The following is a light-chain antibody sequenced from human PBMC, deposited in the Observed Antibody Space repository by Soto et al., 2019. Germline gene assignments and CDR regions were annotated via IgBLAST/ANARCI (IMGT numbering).Light chain of an antibody. J-gene: IGLJ3*02. CDR3: SSYTTNTRL. Sequence: QSALTQPASVSGSPGQSITISCTGTSSDIGSNNYVSWFQQRPGKAPTLIIYEVSNRPSGVSTHFSGSKSGNTASLTIAGLLPEDEAEYYCSSYTTNTRLFGGGTKLTFL. CDR1: SSDIGSNNY. V-gene: IGLV2-14*01. CDR2: EVS.